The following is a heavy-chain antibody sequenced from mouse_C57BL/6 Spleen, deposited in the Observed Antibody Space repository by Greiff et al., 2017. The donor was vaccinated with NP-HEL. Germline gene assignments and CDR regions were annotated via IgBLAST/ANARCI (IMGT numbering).Heavy chain of an antibody. CDR3: ARPPIYDGYYDDY. CDR2: IDPSDSYT. J-gene: IGHJ2*01. Sequence: VQLQQPGAELVRPGTSVKLSCKASGYTFTSYWMHWVKQRPGQGLEWIGVIDPSDSYTNYNQKFKGKATLTVDTSSSTAYMQLSSLTSEDSAVYYCARPPIYDGYYDDYWGQGTTLTVSS. CDR1: GYTFTSYW. D-gene: IGHD2-3*01. V-gene: IGHV1-59*01.